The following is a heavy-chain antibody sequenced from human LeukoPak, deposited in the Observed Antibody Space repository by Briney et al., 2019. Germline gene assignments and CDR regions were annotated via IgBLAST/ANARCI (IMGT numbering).Heavy chain of an antibody. J-gene: IGHJ6*03. V-gene: IGHV3-23*01. CDR1: GFTFSSYG. D-gene: IGHD2-15*01. CDR3: ARAGRKSRGVDIVRKKETGYYYYLDV. CDR2: ISGSGGGT. Sequence: GGTLRLSCAASGFTFSSYGMSWVRQAPGQGREWVSAISGSGGGTYYADSVKGRFTISRDNAKNSLYLQMNSLRVEDTAVYYCARAGRKSRGVDIVRKKETGYYYYLDVWGKGTTVTVSS.